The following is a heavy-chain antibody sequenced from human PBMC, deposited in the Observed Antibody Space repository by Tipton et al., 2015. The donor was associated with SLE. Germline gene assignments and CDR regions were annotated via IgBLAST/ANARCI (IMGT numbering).Heavy chain of an antibody. D-gene: IGHD3-10*01. J-gene: IGHJ4*02. CDR2: IFWDGGST. V-gene: IGHV3-43*01. CDR3: AKASGGVYGTEYFDY. Sequence: SLRLSCAASGFTFDDYAMHWVRQAPGKGLEWVSLIFWDGGSTYYADSVKGRFTISRDNSKNTLYLQMNSLRPQDTAVYYCAKASGGVYGTEYFDYWGQGTLVTVSS. CDR1: GFTFDDYA.